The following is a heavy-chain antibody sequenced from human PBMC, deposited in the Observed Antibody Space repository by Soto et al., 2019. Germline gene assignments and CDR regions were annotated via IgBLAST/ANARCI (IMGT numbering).Heavy chain of an antibody. Sequence: GASVKVSCKVSGYTLTELSMHWVRQAPGKGLEWMGGFDPEDGETIYAQKFQGRVTMTEDTSTDTAYMELSSLRSEDTAVYYCATDQTRETYYYYYYGMDVWRQGTTVPVSS. CDR3: ATDQTRETYYYYYYGMDV. CDR2: FDPEDGET. D-gene: IGHD1-1*01. J-gene: IGHJ6*02. CDR1: GYTLTELS. V-gene: IGHV1-24*01.